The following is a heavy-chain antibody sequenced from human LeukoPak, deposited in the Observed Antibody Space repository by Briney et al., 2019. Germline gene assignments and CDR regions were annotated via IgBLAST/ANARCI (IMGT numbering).Heavy chain of an antibody. CDR3: AKDQRFGDLDDY. Sequence: GGSLRLSCAASGFIFNNYAMSWVRQAPGKGLEWVSSISGSGATTYYADSVKGRFAISRDNSKNTLYLQMSSLRAEDTAVYYCAKDQRFGDLDDYRGQGTLVTVSS. CDR2: ISGSGATT. J-gene: IGHJ4*02. V-gene: IGHV3-23*01. D-gene: IGHD3-10*01. CDR1: GFIFNNYA.